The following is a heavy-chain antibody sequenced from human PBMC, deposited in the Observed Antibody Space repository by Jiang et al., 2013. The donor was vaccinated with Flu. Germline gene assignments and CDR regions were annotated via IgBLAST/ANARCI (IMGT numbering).Heavy chain of an antibody. V-gene: IGHV1-18*01. CDR3: ARWVYYDSSGFYYYYHNMDV. CDR2: ISGYNGNT. J-gene: IGHJ6*02. D-gene: IGHD3-22*01. Sequence: GAEVKKPGASVKVSCKASGYMFISYGISWVRQAPGQGLEWMGWISGYNGNTNYAQKFQGRVTMTTDTSTNTAYMELRSLRPDDTAVYYCARWVYYDSSGFYYYYHNMDVWGQGTTVTVSS. CDR1: GYMFISYG.